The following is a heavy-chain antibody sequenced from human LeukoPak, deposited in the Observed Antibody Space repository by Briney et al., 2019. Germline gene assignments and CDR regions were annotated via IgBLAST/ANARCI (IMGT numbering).Heavy chain of an antibody. CDR3: AKHMRATNTYSFFGLDV. CDR1: GFTFSSYG. CDR2: INWNGGGT. Sequence: QSGGSLRLSCAASGFTFSSYGMHWVRQPPGKGPEWVSSINWNGGGTDYADSVKGRFTISRDNAKNSLYLQLSSLRPEDTALYYCAKHMRATNTYSFFGLDVWGQGTTVTVCS. J-gene: IGHJ6*02. D-gene: IGHD1-26*01. V-gene: IGHV3-9*01.